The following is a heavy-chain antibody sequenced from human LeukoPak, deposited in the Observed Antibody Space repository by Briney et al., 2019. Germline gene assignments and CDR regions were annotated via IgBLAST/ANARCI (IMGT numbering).Heavy chain of an antibody. D-gene: IGHD2-15*01. CDR2: ISSSSSYI. Sequence: GGSLRLSCAASGFTFSSYSMNWVRQAPGKGLEWVSSISSSSSYIYYADSVKGRFTISRDNAKNSLYLQMNSLRAEDTAVYYCARDQAVRYCSGGSCYTTYYFDHWGQGTLVTVSS. J-gene: IGHJ4*02. V-gene: IGHV3-21*01. CDR1: GFTFSSYS. CDR3: ARDQAVRYCSGGSCYTTYYFDH.